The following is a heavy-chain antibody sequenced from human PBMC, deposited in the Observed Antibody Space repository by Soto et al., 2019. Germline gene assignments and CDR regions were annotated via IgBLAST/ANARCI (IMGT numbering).Heavy chain of an antibody. J-gene: IGHJ4*02. D-gene: IGHD1-1*01. Sequence: QVHLVQSGAEVKKPGASVKVSCKASGYTFTNYYIHWVRQAPGQGLEWLGIIRPSGGRTEYAQSLQGRVTMTRDTPTSTVYMELTGLSSEDTAVYYCAREPNERYYFDYWGQGTLVTVSS. CDR3: AREPNERYYFDY. V-gene: IGHV1-46*04. CDR2: IRPSGGRT. CDR1: GYTFTNYY.